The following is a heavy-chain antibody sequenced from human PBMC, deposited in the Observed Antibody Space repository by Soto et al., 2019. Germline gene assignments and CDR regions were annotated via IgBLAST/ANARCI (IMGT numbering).Heavy chain of an antibody. V-gene: IGHV4-31*03. D-gene: IGHD4-17*01. Sequence: PSETLSLTCTVSGGSISSGGYYWSWIRQHPGKGLEWIGYIYYSGSTYYNPSLKSRVTISVDTSKNQFSLKLSSVTAADTAVHYCARVEHDYGDYGLEHYFDYWGQGTLVTVSS. CDR3: ARVEHDYGDYGLEHYFDY. CDR1: GGSISSGGYY. CDR2: IYYSGST. J-gene: IGHJ4*02.